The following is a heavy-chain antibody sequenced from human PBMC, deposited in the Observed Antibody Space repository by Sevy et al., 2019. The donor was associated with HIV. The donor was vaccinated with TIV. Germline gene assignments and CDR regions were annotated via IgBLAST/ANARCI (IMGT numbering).Heavy chain of an antibody. CDR2: ISAYNGNT. CDR1: GYTFISYG. Sequence: ASVKVSCKASGYTFISYGISWVRQAPGQGLEWMGWISAYNGNTNYAQKLQGRVTMTTDTSTSTAYMELRSLRSDDTAVYYCARATYYYDRRALDIWGQGTMVTVSS. D-gene: IGHD3-22*01. V-gene: IGHV1-18*01. J-gene: IGHJ3*02. CDR3: ARATYYYDRRALDI.